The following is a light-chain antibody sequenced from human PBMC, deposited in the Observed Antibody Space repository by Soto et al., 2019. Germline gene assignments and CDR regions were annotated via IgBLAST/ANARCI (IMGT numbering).Light chain of an antibody. CDR1: QNINTY. CDR3: QQTSAAPFT. CDR2: TAS. Sequence: DIQMTQSPSSLSASVGDRVTITCRASQNINTYLNWYQQRPGQAPQLLIFTASSFQGGVPARFSASGSRTDFTLTISNLQPDDFATYYCQQTSAAPFTFGPGTKVDIK. V-gene: IGKV1-39*01. J-gene: IGKJ3*01.